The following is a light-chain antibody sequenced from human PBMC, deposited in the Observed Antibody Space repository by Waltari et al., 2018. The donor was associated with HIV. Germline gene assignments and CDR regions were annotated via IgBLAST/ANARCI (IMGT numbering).Light chain of an antibody. CDR3: QQYKNFPLT. CDR1: QDISTW. J-gene: IGKJ4*01. CDR2: AAS. Sequence: DIQMTQSPSSLSASVGDRVTITCRANQDISTWVAWYQRKPEKAPQSLIYAASNLQSGVPSRFSGRGSGTNFTLVISNLQPEDFVSYYCQQYKNFPLTFGGGTKVEI. V-gene: IGKV1D-16*01.